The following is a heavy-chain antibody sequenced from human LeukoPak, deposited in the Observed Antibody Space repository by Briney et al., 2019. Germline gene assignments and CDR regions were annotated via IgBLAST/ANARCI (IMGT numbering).Heavy chain of an antibody. J-gene: IGHJ4*02. Sequence: SETLSLTCAVYGGSFSGYYWSWIRQPPGKGLEWIGEINHSGSTNYNPSLKSRVTISVDTSKNQFSLKLSSVTAADTAVYYGARGGKYWGQGTLVTVSS. CDR2: INHSGST. V-gene: IGHV4-34*01. CDR1: GGSFSGYY. CDR3: ARGGKY.